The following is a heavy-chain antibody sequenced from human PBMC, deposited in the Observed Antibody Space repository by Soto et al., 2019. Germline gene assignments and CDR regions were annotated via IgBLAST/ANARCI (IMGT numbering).Heavy chain of an antibody. Sequence: EVQLLESGGGLVQPGGSLRLSCAASGFTFSSYAMSWVRQAPGKGLEWVSAISGSGGSTYYADSVKGRFTISRDNSKNTLYLQMNSLRAEDTAVYYCAKDGGVGATTLYYYGMDVWGQGITVTVSS. V-gene: IGHV3-23*01. CDR1: GFTFSSYA. D-gene: IGHD1-26*01. J-gene: IGHJ6*02. CDR3: AKDGGVGATTLYYYGMDV. CDR2: ISGSGGST.